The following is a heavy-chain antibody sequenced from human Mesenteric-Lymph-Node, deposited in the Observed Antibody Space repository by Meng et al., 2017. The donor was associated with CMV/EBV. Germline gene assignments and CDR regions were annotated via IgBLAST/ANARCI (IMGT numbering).Heavy chain of an antibody. CDR2: MRQDGGVR. V-gene: IGHV3-7*01. CDR1: FTSYW. CDR3: ARDKSDLDCSSTKCYSNFDF. J-gene: IGHJ4*02. D-gene: IGHD2-2*01. Sequence: FTSYWMHWVRQAPGKGLEWVANMRQDGGVRHYAQSVKGRFTIFRDNTKKSLFLQMDSLRAEDAAVYYCARDKSDLDCSSTKCYSNFDFWGQGTLVTVSS.